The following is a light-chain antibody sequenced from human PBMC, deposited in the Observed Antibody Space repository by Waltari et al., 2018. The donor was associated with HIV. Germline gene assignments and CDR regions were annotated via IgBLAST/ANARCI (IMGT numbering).Light chain of an antibody. CDR2: DAS. CDR1: QGIRHN. CDR3: QQYHDLTV. J-gene: IGKJ4*01. Sequence: MTQSPATLSVSPGETVNLSCRASQGIRHNLAWYQQKPGQAPRLRISDASSRAAGIPARFSGSGSGTDFTLTISSLQSEDFAIYYCQQYHDLTVFGGGTKVEFK. V-gene: IGKV3-15*01.